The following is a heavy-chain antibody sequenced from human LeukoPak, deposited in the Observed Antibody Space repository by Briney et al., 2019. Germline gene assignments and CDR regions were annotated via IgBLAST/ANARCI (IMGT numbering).Heavy chain of an antibody. CDR2: ISSSSSYI. Sequence: GGSLRLSCAASGFTFSSYGMHWVRQAPGKGLEWVSSISSSSSYIYYADSVKGRFTISRDNAKNSLYLQMNSLRAEDTAVYYCARDASQYGSYDYYMDVWGKGTTVTVSS. CDR3: ARDASQYGSYDYYMDV. V-gene: IGHV3-21*01. D-gene: IGHD2-2*01. CDR1: GFTFSSYG. J-gene: IGHJ6*03.